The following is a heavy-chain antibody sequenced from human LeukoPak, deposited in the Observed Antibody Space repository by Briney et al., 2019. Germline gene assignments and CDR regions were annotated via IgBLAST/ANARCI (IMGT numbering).Heavy chain of an antibody. J-gene: IGHJ4*02. D-gene: IGHD4-23*01. CDR2: IHPKSGGT. CDR1: GYPFTGFY. CDR3: ARRYRYDYGGNSLGY. Sequence: APVEVSCKASGYPFTGFYMIRGRQAPGQGLRWMGWIHPKSGGTNYAQKFQGSVTMTRDTSISTVYMELSRLRSDDTAVYYCARRYRYDYGGNSLGYWGQGTLVTVSS. V-gene: IGHV1-2*02.